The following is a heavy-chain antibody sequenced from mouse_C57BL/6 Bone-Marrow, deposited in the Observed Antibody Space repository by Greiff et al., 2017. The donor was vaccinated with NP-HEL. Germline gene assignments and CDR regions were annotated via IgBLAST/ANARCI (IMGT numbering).Heavy chain of an antibody. CDR3: ARAGTGTDAMDY. CDR2: ISNGGGST. D-gene: IGHD4-1*01. J-gene: IGHJ4*01. Sequence: EVQVVESGGGLVQPGGSLKLSCAASGFTFSDYYMYWVRQTPEKRLEWVAYISNGGGSTYYPDTVKGRFTISRDNAKNTLYLQMSRLKSEDTAMYYWARAGTGTDAMDYWGQGTSVTVSS. V-gene: IGHV5-12*01. CDR1: GFTFSDYY.